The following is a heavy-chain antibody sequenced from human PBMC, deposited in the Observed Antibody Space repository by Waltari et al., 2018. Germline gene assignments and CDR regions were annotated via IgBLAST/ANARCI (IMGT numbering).Heavy chain of an antibody. CDR2: INPGSGIT. Sequence: QVQLVQSGAELRDPGASVKLSCKASGYRLPGTLIHWVRQAPGQGLEWMGWINPGSGITNYAQKFQGRVTMTRDTSISTAYVELSSLRIDDTAAYYCATKGVVLPATFDYWGQGTLVTVSS. D-gene: IGHD2-15*01. CDR1: GYRLPGTL. CDR3: ATKGVVLPATFDY. V-gene: IGHV1-2*02. J-gene: IGHJ4*02.